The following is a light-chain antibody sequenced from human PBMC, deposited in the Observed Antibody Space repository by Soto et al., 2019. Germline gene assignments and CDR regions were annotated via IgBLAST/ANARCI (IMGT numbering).Light chain of an antibody. Sequence: QSALTQPASVSGSPGQSITISCTGTSSDIGGYNYVSWYQQHPGKAPKLMIYEVTNRPSGVSNRFSASKSGSTASLTISGLQAEDEADYYCSSYTSSSALVVFGGGTKLTVL. CDR2: EVT. CDR1: SSDIGGYNY. J-gene: IGLJ2*01. CDR3: SSYTSSSALVV. V-gene: IGLV2-14*01.